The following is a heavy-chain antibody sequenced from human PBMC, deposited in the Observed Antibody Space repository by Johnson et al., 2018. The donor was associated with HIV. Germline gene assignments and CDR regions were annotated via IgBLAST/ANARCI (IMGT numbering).Heavy chain of an antibody. V-gene: IGHV3-30*18. CDR3: AKTITMIGRFDAFDI. D-gene: IGHD3-22*01. CDR2: ISYDGSNK. CDR1: GFAFSDYY. J-gene: IGHJ3*02. Sequence: QVQLVESGGGLVQPGGSLRLSCAASGFAFSDYYMAWIRQAPGKGLEWVAIISYDGSNKYYADSVKGRFTISSDNSKNTLYLQMNSLRAEDTAVYYCAKTITMIGRFDAFDIWGQGTMVTVSS.